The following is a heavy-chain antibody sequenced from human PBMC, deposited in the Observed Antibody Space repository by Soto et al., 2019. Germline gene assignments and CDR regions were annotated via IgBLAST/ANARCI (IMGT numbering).Heavy chain of an antibody. CDR1: GGSISSGGYY. J-gene: IGHJ4*02. CDR2: IYYSGST. V-gene: IGHV4-31*03. Sequence: SETLSLTCPVSGGSISSGGYYWSWIRQHPGKGLEWIGYIYYSGSTYYNPSLKSRVTISVDTSKNQFSLKLSSVTAADTAVYYCASSELTYYYFDYWGQGTLVTVSS. CDR3: ASSELTYYYFDY. D-gene: IGHD3-10*01.